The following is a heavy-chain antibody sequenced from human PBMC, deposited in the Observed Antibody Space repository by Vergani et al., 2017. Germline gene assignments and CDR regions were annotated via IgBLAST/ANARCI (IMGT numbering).Heavy chain of an antibody. CDR3: ARGNRIDGYKNDYYCGMDV. CDR2: INHSGST. J-gene: IGHJ6*02. D-gene: IGHD5-24*01. Sequence: QVQLQQWGAGLLKPSETLSLTCAVYGGSFSGYYWSWIRQPPGKGLEWIGEINHSGSTNYNPSLKSRVTISVDTSKNQFSLELRSVTAADTAVYYCARGNRIDGYKNDYYCGMDVWGQGP. CDR1: GGSFSGYY. V-gene: IGHV4-34*01.